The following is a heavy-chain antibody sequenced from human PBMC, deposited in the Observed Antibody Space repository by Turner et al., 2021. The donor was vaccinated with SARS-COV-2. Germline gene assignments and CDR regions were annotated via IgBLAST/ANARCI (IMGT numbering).Heavy chain of an antibody. Sequence: EVQLVESGGGLIQPGGSLRLSCAASGFTVSRNYMSWVRQAPGKGLEWVSVIYSGGSTYYADSVKGRFTISRDNSKNTLYLQMNSLRAEDTAVYYCARGYSSGWYQSGAFDIWGQGTMVTVSS. CDR1: GFTVSRNY. CDR3: ARGYSSGWYQSGAFDI. J-gene: IGHJ3*02. V-gene: IGHV3-53*01. CDR2: IYSGGST. D-gene: IGHD6-19*01.